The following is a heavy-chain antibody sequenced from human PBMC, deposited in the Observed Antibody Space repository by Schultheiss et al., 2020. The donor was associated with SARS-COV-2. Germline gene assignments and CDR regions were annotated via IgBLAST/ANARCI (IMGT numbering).Heavy chain of an antibody. CDR2: IYYSGST. V-gene: IGHV4-59*08. D-gene: IGHD1-26*01. J-gene: IGHJ3*02. CDR1: GGSISSYY. Sequence: SETLSLTCTVSGGSISSYYWSWIRQPPGKGLEWIGYIYYSGSTNYNPSLKSRVTISVDTSKNQFSLKLSSVTAADTAVYYCARLGGVEWEPRWGAFDIWGQGTMVTVSS. CDR3: ARLGGVEWEPRWGAFDI.